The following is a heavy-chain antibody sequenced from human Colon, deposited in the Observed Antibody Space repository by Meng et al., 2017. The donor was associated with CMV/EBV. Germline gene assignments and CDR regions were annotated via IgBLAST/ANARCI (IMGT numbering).Heavy chain of an antibody. CDR2: IIPILGIA. D-gene: IGHD6-19*01. CDR3: AREQWLVYYFDN. Sequence: SVKVSCKASGGTFSSYAISWVRQAPGQGLEWMGGIIPILGIANYAQKFQGRVTITADKSTSTAYMELSSLRSEDTAVYYCAREQWLVYYFDNWGQGTLVTVSS. V-gene: IGHV1-69*10. CDR1: GGTFSSYA. J-gene: IGHJ4*02.